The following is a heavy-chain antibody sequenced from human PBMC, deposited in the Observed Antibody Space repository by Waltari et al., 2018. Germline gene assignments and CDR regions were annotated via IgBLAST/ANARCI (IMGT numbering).Heavy chain of an antibody. Sequence: QVQLVQSGAEVKKPGASVKVSCKASGYTFTSYAMHWVRQAPGQRLEWMGWINAGNGNTTYSQKLQGRVTITRDTSPSSAYMELSSLRSEDTAVSYCARDPYSRWQQLVRAGTYFDYWGQGTLFSVSS. V-gene: IGHV1-3*01. J-gene: IGHJ4*02. CDR1: GYTFTSYA. D-gene: IGHD6-13*01. CDR2: INAGNGNT. CDR3: ARDPYSRWQQLVRAGTYFDY.